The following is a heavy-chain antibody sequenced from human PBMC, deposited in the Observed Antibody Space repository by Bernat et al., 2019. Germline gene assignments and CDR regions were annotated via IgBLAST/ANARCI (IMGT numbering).Heavy chain of an antibody. CDR1: GFTFSSYA. D-gene: IGHD3-10*01. V-gene: IGHV3-30*01. CDR3: ARDSAYTYAV. Sequence: QVQLVESGGGVVQPGRSLRLSCAASGFTFSSYAMHWVRQAPGKGLEWVAVISYDGSNKYYADSVKGRFTISRDNSKNTLYLQMNSRRAEDTAVYYCARDSAYTYAVWGQGTLVTVSS. J-gene: IGHJ4*02. CDR2: ISYDGSNK.